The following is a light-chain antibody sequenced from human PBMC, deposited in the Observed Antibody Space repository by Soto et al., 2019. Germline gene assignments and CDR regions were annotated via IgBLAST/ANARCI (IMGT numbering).Light chain of an antibody. Sequence: QAVVTQEPSLPVSPGGPVTLTCPSSTGAVTGGNFPNWFQRKPGQAPRSLIYNTNNKHSWTPARFSGSLLGGKAALTLSGVQVEDEAEYYCLLSYGAAQLIFGGGTKLTVL. CDR2: NTN. CDR1: TGAVTGGNF. CDR3: LLSYGAAQLI. V-gene: IGLV7-43*01. J-gene: IGLJ2*01.